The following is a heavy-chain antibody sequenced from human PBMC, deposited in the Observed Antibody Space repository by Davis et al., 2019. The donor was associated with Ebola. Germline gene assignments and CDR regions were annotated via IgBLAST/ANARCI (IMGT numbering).Heavy chain of an antibody. CDR3: AKTDCTNGVCMGMDV. CDR1: GFTFSSYA. D-gene: IGHD2-8*01. CDR2: ISGSGGST. V-gene: IGHV3-23*01. J-gene: IGHJ6*02. Sequence: GESLKISCAASGFTFSSYAMSWVRQAPGKGLEWVSGISGSGGSTYYADSVKGRFTISRDNSKNTLYLQMNSLRAEDTAVYYCAKTDCTNGVCMGMDVWGQGTTVTVSS.